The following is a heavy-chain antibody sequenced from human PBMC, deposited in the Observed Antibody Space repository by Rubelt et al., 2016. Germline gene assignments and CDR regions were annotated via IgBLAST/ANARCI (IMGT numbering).Heavy chain of an antibody. CDR3: ARESDLGDY. Sequence: SGSTNYNPSLKSRVTISVDKSKNQFSPKLSSVTAADTAVYYCARESDLGDYWGQGTLVTVSS. V-gene: IGHV4-4*02. D-gene: IGHD3-16*01. J-gene: IGHJ4*02. CDR2: SGST.